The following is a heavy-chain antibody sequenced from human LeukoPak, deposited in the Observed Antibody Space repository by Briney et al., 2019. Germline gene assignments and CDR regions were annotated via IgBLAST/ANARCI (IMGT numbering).Heavy chain of an antibody. Sequence: GGSLRLSCTTSGFAFSNYAMNWVRQAPGKGPEWVSGISGFNTYYADTVKGRFTIFRDNSKNVLYLQMDRLRAEDTAVYSCAKDVCTSPRCLLYFDSWGQGTLVTVSS. D-gene: IGHD2-8*01. CDR1: GFAFSNYA. CDR3: AKDVCTSPRCLLYFDS. CDR2: ISGFNT. J-gene: IGHJ4*02. V-gene: IGHV3-23*01.